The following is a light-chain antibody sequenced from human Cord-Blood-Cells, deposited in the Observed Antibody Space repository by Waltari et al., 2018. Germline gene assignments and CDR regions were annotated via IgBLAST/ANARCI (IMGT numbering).Light chain of an antibody. CDR1: QSISSY. CDR3: QQSDSTPPWT. V-gene: IGKV1-39*01. J-gene: IGKJ1*01. CDR2: AAS. Sequence: DIQMTQSPSSLSASVGDRVTITCRASQSISSYLNWYQQKPGKAPKRLIYAASSLQSGSPSRCSGSRSVTDFTLTISSLQPEDFATYYCQQSDSTPPWTFGQGTKVEIK.